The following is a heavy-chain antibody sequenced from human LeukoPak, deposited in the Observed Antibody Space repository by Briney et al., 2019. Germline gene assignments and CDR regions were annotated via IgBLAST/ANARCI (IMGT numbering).Heavy chain of an antibody. V-gene: IGHV5-51*01. D-gene: IGHD2-21*02. CDR2: IYPGDSDT. CDR3: ARWVTADRGKKDAFDI. Sequence: GEALKISCTASGYSFTTYWIGWGRPMPGAGVGWRGIIYPGDSDTRYRPSFQGQITISADKSISTAYLQWSSLKASDTAIYHCARWVTADRGKKDAFDIWGQGTMVTVSS. J-gene: IGHJ3*02. CDR1: GYSFTTYW.